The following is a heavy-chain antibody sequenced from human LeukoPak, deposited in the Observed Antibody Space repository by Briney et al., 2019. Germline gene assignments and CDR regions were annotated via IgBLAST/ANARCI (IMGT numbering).Heavy chain of an antibody. V-gene: IGHV4-38-2*02. CDR2: ISQSGST. CDR3: ATMISTPPFDV. CDR1: GGSISSGYY. J-gene: IGHJ3*01. Sequence: PSETLSLTCTVSGGSISSGYYWAWIRQPQGRGLEWIGSISQSGSTHYNPSLKSRVTMSVDRSKNQFSLSLTSVTAADTAVYYCATMISTPPFDVWGQGTMVSVSS. D-gene: IGHD3-16*01.